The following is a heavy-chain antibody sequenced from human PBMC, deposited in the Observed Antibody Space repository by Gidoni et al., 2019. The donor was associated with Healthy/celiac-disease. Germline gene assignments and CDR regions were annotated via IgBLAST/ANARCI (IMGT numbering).Heavy chain of an antibody. CDR2: ISGSGGST. V-gene: IGHV3-23*04. J-gene: IGHJ4*02. D-gene: IGHD2-21*02. CDR3: AKDLRVRRHIVVVTAIAPFDY. CDR1: GFTFSSYA. Sequence: EVQLVESGGGLVQPGGSLRLSCAASGFTFSSYAMSWVRQAPGKGLEWVSAISGSGGSTYYADSVKGRFTISRDNSKNTLYLQMNSLRAEDTAVYYCAKDLRVRRHIVVVTAIAPFDYWGQGTLVTVSS.